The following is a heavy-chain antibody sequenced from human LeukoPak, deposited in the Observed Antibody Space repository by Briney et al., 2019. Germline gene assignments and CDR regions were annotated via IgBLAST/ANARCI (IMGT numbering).Heavy chain of an antibody. D-gene: IGHD3-10*01. V-gene: IGHV1-18*01. J-gene: IGHJ3*02. CDR3: ARDVIGYTYYYGSVGNAFDI. Sequence: ASVKVSCKASGYTFTSYGISWVRQAPGQGLEWMGWISAYNGNTNYAQKLQGRVTMTTDTSTSTAYMELRSLRSDDTAVYYCARDVIGYTYYYGSVGNAFDIWGQGTMVTVSS. CDR2: ISAYNGNT. CDR1: GYTFTSYG.